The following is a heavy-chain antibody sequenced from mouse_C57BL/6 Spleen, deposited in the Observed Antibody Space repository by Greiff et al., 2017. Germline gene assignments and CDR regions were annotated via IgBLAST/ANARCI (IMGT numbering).Heavy chain of an antibody. J-gene: IGHJ3*01. V-gene: IGHV6-3*01. CDR3: TRDYAWFAY. CDR2: IRLKSDNYAT. D-gene: IGHD2-4*01. Sequence: DVHLVESGGGLVQPGGSMKLSCVASGFTFSNYWMNWVRQSPEKGLEWVAQIRLKSDNYATHYAESVKGRFTISRDDAKRSVYLQMNNLRAEDTGIYYCTRDYAWFAYWGQGTLVTVA. CDR1: GFTFSNYW.